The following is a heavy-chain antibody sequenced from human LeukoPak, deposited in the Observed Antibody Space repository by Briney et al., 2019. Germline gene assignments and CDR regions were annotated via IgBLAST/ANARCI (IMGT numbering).Heavy chain of an antibody. J-gene: IGHJ4*02. D-gene: IGHD1-26*01. Sequence: SETLSLTCTVSGGSISSYYWSWIRQPPGKGLEWIGYIYYSGSTNYNPSLKSRVTVSVDTSKNQFSLKLSSVTAADKAVYYCARVGATTGRSHFDYWGQGTLVTVSS. V-gene: IGHV4-59*01. CDR3: ARVGATTGRSHFDY. CDR1: GGSISSYY. CDR2: IYYSGST.